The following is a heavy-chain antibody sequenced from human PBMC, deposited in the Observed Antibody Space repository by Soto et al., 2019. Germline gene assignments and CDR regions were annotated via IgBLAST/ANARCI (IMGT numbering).Heavy chain of an antibody. D-gene: IGHD2-2*02. CDR3: AREFTNRLSPIVVVPAAIDSRYFDL. V-gene: IGHV4-31*03. CDR2: IYYSGST. J-gene: IGHJ2*01. Sequence: SETLSLTCTVSGGSISSGGYYWSWIRQHPGKGLEWIGYIYYSGSTYYNPSLKSRVTISVDTSKNQFSLKLSSVTAADTAVYYCAREFTNRLSPIVVVPAAIDSRYFDLWGRGTLVTVSS. CDR1: GGSISSGGYY.